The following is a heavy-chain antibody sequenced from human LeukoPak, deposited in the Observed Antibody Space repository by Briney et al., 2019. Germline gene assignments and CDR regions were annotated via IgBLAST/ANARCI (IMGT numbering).Heavy chain of an antibody. CDR1: GFTFTNYA. CDR3: AKRFGELLPYWFDP. D-gene: IGHD3-10*01. CDR2: ISSGSSYI. Sequence: PGGSLRLSCAASGFTFTNYAMTWVRQAPGKGLEWVSSISSGSSYIYYADSVKGRFTISRDNSKNTLYLQMNSLRAEDTAVYYCAKRFGELLPYWFDPWGQGTLVTVSS. J-gene: IGHJ5*02. V-gene: IGHV3-23*01.